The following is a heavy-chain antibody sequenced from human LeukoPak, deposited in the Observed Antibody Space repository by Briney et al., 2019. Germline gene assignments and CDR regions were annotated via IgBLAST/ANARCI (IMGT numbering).Heavy chain of an antibody. CDR2: IIPIFGTA. J-gene: IGHJ6*02. V-gene: IGHV1-69*13. Sequence: SVKVSCKASGGTFSSYAISWVRQAPGQGLEWMGGIIPIFGTANYAQKFQGRVTITADESTSTAYMELSSLRSEDTAVYYCARVYGGYLINYYYYDMDVWGQGTTVTVSS. CDR1: GGTFSSYA. D-gene: IGHD4-23*01. CDR3: ARVYGGYLINYYYYDMDV.